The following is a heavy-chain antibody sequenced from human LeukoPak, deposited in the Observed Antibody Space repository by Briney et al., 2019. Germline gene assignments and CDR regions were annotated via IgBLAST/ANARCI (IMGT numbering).Heavy chain of an antibody. CDR1: GGSISSYY. Sequence: SETLSLTCTVSGGSISSYYWSWIRQPPGKGLEWIGYIYYSRSTNYNPSLKSRVTISVDTSKNQFSLKLSSVTAADTAVYYCARVPSGVLYFDYWGQGTLVTVSS. D-gene: IGHD2-8*01. V-gene: IGHV4-59*01. CDR3: ARVPSGVLYFDY. J-gene: IGHJ4*02. CDR2: IYYSRST.